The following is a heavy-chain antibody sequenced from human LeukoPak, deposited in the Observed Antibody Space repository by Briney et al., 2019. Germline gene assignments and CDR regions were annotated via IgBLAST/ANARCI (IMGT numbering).Heavy chain of an antibody. J-gene: IGHJ4*02. CDR2: ISISGGST. D-gene: IGHD3-10*01. Sequence: GGSLRLSCAASGFTFSSHAMSWVRQAPGKGLEWVSAISISGGSTYYADSVKGRFTISRDNSKNTLYLQMNSLRAEDTAVYYCARDPYYYGSGSIYWGQGTLVTVSS. CDR1: GFTFSSHA. CDR3: ARDPYYYGSGSIY. V-gene: IGHV3-23*01.